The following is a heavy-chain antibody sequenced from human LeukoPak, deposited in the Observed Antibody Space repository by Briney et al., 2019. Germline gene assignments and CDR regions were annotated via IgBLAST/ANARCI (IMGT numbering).Heavy chain of an antibody. J-gene: IGHJ4*02. CDR3: ARGAEWTRAIYYFDY. CDR1: GGSFSGYY. Sequence: PSETLSLTCAVYGGSFSGYYWSWIRQPPGKGLEWIGEINHSGSTNYNPSLKSRVTISVGTSKNQFSLKLSSVTAADTAVYYCARGAEWTRAIYYFDYWGQGTLVTVSS. CDR2: INHSGST. D-gene: IGHD1-14*01. V-gene: IGHV4-34*01.